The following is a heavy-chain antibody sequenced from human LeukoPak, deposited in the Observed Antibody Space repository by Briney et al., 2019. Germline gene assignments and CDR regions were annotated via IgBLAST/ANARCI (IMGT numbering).Heavy chain of an antibody. CDR1: GFTFSSYW. Sequence: GGSVRLSCAASGFTFSSYWMHWVRQAPGKGLVWVSRINSDGSSTSYADSVKGRFTISRDNAKNTLYLQMNSLRAEDTAVYYCARHVRGATVDYWGQGTLVTVSS. D-gene: IGHD1-26*01. CDR2: INSDGSST. CDR3: ARHVRGATVDY. J-gene: IGHJ4*02. V-gene: IGHV3-74*01.